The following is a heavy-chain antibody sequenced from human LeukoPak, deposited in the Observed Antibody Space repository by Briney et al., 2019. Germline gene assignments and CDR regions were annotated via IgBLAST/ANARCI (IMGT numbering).Heavy chain of an antibody. CDR1: GFTFSSYS. J-gene: IGHJ4*02. Sequence: GGSLRLSCAASGFTFSSYSMNWVRQAPGKGLEWVSSISSSSSYIYYADSVKGRFTTSRDNAKNSLYLQMNSLRAEDTAVYYCARDAPTGAFDYWGQGTLVTVSS. V-gene: IGHV3-21*01. CDR3: ARDAPTGAFDY. CDR2: ISSSSSYI. D-gene: IGHD2-8*02.